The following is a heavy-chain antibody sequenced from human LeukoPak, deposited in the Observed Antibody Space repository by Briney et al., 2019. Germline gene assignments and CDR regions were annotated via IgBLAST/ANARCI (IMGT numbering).Heavy chain of an antibody. J-gene: IGHJ6*03. CDR3: ARVAAEVVGVPGAIGFGWLRRDYYYMDV. CDR1: GYTFTGYY. D-gene: IGHD2-2*02. Sequence: ASVKVSCKASGYTFTGYYMHWVRQAPGEGLEWMGIINPSGGSTSYAQKFQGRVTMTRDMSTSTVYMELSSLRSEDTAVYYCARVAAEVVGVPGAIGFGWLRRDYYYMDVWGKGTTVIVSS. CDR2: INPSGGST. V-gene: IGHV1-46*01.